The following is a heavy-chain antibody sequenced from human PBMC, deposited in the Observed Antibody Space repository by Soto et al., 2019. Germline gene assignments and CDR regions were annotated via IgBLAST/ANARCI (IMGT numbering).Heavy chain of an antibody. CDR2: INQDGSEK. CDR3: ARSLDY. J-gene: IGHJ4*02. CDR1: GFTFSSYW. V-gene: IGHV3-7*01. Sequence: EVQLVESGGGLVQPGGSLRLSCAASGFTFSSYWMDWVRQAPGKGLEWVANINQDGSEKHYLDSVKGRFTISRDNAKNSLYLQMSSLTAEDSALYSCARSLDYWGQGTRVTVSS.